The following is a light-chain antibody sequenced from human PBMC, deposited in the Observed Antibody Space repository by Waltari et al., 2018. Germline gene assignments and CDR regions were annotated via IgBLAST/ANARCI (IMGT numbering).Light chain of an antibody. J-gene: IGLJ2*01. CDR3: QAWYSNTHVV. Sequence: SLELTQPPSVSVSPGQTASISCSGHRLEDQFVCWYQQKPGQSPLLVIYKDSKRPSEIPGRYSGSNSGNTATLTSSGTQAVDEADYYCQAWYSNTHVVFGGGTKLTVL. V-gene: IGLV3-1*01. CDR2: KDS. CDR1: RLEDQF.